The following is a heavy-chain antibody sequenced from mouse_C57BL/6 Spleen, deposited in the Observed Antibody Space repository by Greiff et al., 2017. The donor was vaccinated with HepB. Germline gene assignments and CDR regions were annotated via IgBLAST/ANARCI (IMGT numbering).Heavy chain of an antibody. J-gene: IGHJ2*01. Sequence: VQLQQSGPELVKPGASVKISCKASGYTFTDYYMNWVKQSHGKSLEWIGDINPNNGGTSYNQKFKGKATLTVDKSSSTAYMELRSLTSEDSAVYYCARLGVYYYGSSYFDYWGQGTTLTVSS. V-gene: IGHV1-26*01. CDR3: ARLGVYYYGSSYFDY. CDR1: GYTFTDYY. D-gene: IGHD1-1*01. CDR2: INPNNGGT.